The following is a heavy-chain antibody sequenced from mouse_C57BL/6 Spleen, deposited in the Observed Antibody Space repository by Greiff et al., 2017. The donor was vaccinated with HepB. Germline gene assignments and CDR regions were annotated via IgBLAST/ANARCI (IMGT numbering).Heavy chain of an antibody. Sequence: EVQLQQSGPGLAKPSPTLSLTCSVTGYSITSDYWNWIRKFPGNKLEYMGYISYSGSTKYNPSLKSRIAITRDTSKNQYYLQLQSVTTEDTATYYCAGYGLTGAYFDYWGQGTTLTVSS. D-gene: IGHD4-1*01. V-gene: IGHV3-8*01. CDR1: GYSITSDY. CDR2: ISYSGST. J-gene: IGHJ2*01. CDR3: AGYGLTGAYFDY.